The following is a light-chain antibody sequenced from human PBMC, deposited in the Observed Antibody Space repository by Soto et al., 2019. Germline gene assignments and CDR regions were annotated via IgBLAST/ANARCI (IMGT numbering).Light chain of an antibody. V-gene: IGKV4-1*01. CDR3: QQYYGSPPRT. Sequence: DIVMTQSPDSLAVSLGERATINCKSSQSVLYSSNNKSYLAWYQQKPGQPPKLLISWASTREFGVPDRFSGSGSGTDFTLTISSLQAEDVAVYYCQQYYGSPPRTFGQGTKVEIK. CDR1: QSVLYSSNNKSY. J-gene: IGKJ1*01. CDR2: WAS.